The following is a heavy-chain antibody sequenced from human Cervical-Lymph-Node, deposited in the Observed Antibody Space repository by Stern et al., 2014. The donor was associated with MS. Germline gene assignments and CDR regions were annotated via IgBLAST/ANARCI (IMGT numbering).Heavy chain of an antibody. J-gene: IGHJ5*02. D-gene: IGHD3-10*01. CDR3: VKHADSAGGA. V-gene: IGHV3-72*01. Sequence: EVQLVQSGGGLVQPGGSLRLSCEASGFTFSDSFMDWVRQAPGKGLEWVGRIRNKGSSYTTQYVASVEGRFTISRDDSNKPVVLQMNTQKPEDTAVYYCVKHADSAGGAWGQGTLVTVSS. CDR2: IRNKGSSYTT. CDR1: GFTFSDSF.